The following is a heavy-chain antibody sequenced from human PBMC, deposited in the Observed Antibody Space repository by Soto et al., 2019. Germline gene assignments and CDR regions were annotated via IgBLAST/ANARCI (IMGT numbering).Heavy chain of an antibody. CDR1: GGTFSSYA. CDR2: IIPIFGTA. CDR3: ARGVYSGSYYDTYYFDY. V-gene: IGHV1-69*13. Sequence: SVKVSCKSSGGTFSSYAISWVRQAPGQGLEWMGGIIPIFGTANYAQKFQGRVTITADESTSTACMELSSLRSEDTAVYYCARGVYSGSYYDTYYFDYWGQGTLVTVSS. J-gene: IGHJ4*02. D-gene: IGHD1-26*01.